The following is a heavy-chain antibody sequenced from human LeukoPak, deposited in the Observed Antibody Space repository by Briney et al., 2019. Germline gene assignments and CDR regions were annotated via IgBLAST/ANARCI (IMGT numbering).Heavy chain of an antibody. D-gene: IGHD2-15*01. CDR2: INPSGDNT. CDR1: GFTFTFYY. CDR3: AREGYCSGNNCYSVDY. V-gene: IGHV1-46*01. Sequence: ASVKVSCKASGFTFTFYYMHWVRQAPGQRLEWMGIINPSGDNTNYAQRFQGRVTMTRDMSTSTVYMELSSLRSEDTAVYFCAREGYCSGNNCYSVDYWGQGTLVTVSS. J-gene: IGHJ4*02.